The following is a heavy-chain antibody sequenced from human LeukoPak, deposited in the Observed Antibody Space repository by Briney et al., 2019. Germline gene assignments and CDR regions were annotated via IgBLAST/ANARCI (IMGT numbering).Heavy chain of an antibody. CDR3: ARDRGLYSSSWYPRFDP. Sequence: SETLSLTCTVSGGSISSYYWSWIRQPPGKGLERIGYIYYSRSTNYNPSLKSRVTISVDTSKNQFSLKLSSVTAADTAVYYCARDRGLYSSSWYPRFDPWGQGTLVTVSS. V-gene: IGHV4-59*01. D-gene: IGHD6-13*01. CDR2: IYYSRST. J-gene: IGHJ5*02. CDR1: GGSISSYY.